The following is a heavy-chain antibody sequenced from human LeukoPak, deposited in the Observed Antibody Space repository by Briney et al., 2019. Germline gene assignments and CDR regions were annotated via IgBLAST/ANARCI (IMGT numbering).Heavy chain of an antibody. D-gene: IGHD6-13*01. CDR2: IKQDGSEK. V-gene: IGHV3-7*01. Sequence: GSLRPSCAASGFTFSSYWMSWVRQAPGKGLEGVANIKQDGSEKYYVDSVKGRFTISRDNAKNSLYLQMSSLRAEDTAVYYCARELPGIAAAFDYWGQGILVTVSS. J-gene: IGHJ4*02. CDR1: GFTFSSYW. CDR3: ARELPGIAAAFDY.